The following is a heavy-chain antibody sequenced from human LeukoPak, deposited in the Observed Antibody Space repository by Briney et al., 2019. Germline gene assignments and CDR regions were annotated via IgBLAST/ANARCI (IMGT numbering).Heavy chain of an antibody. CDR2: IDYSRDT. J-gene: IGHJ4*02. CDR1: GGSISSSSYY. CDR3: ARNGPHYYDKSGYLDS. V-gene: IGHV4-61*05. Sequence: PSETLSLTCTVSGGSISSSSYYWGWIRQPPGKGLEWIGNIDYSRDTNYNPSLRSRVTILVDKSRNQFSLKLNSVTAADTAVYYCARNGPHYYDKSGYLDSWGQGTLVTVSS. D-gene: IGHD3-22*01.